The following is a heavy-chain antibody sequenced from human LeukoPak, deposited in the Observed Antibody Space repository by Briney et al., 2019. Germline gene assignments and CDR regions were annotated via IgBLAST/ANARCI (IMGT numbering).Heavy chain of an antibody. D-gene: IGHD1-26*01. J-gene: IGHJ4*02. Sequence: GEXXKISCKGSGYSFTSYWIGWVRQMPGKGLEWMGIIYPGDSDTRYSASFQGQVTISADKSISTAYLQWSSLKASDTAMYYCARQDSGSYYSDIDYWGQGTLVTVSS. CDR2: IYPGDSDT. CDR3: ARQDSGSYYSDIDY. CDR1: GYSFTSYW. V-gene: IGHV5-51*01.